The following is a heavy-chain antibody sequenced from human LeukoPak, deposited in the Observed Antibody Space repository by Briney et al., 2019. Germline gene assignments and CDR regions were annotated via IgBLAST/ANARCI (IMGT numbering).Heavy chain of an antibody. V-gene: IGHV4-59*01. CDR2: IYYSGST. J-gene: IGHJ4*02. Sequence: SETLSLTCTVSGGSISSYYWSWLRQPPGKGLEWIGYIYYSGSTTYNPSLTSRVTISVDTSKNQFSLKLSSVTAADTAVYYCVRDRELNYWGQGTLVTVSS. CDR3: VRDRELNY. CDR1: GGSISSYY. D-gene: IGHD1-7*01.